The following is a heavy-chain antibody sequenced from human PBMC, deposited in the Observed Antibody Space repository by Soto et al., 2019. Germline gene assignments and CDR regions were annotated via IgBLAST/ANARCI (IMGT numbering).Heavy chain of an antibody. CDR2: ISYDGDNK. CDR1: AFTFSTYG. J-gene: IGHJ3*02. CDR3: EMTSTPVTTNDAFDI. Sequence: GGSLRLSCAASAFTFSTYGMHWVRQAPGKGLEWVALISYDGDNKYYADSVKGRFTISRDNSKNTVYLQMNSLRAEDTAVYYCEMTSTPVTTNDAFDIWGQGTMVTVSS. V-gene: IGHV3-30*03. D-gene: IGHD4-17*01.